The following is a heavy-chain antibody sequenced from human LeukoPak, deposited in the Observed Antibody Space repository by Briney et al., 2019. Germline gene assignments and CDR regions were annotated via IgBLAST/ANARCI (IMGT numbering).Heavy chain of an antibody. CDR1: GFTFSSYA. CDR3: TTPGDSGWYNH. J-gene: IGHJ1*01. Sequence: GGSLRLSCAASGFTFSSYAMSWVRQAPGKGLEWVSAISGSGDSTYYGDSVRDRFTVSRDNSKNIMYLQMNSLRAEDAALYYCTTPGDSGWYNHWGQGTLVTVSS. V-gene: IGHV3-23*01. CDR2: ISGSGDST. D-gene: IGHD6-19*01.